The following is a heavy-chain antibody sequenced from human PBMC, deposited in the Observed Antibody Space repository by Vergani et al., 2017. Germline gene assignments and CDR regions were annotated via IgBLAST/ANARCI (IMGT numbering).Heavy chain of an antibody. CDR2: ISGSGGST. CDR1: GFTFSSYA. D-gene: IGHD6-19*01. J-gene: IGHJ2*01. CDR3: ARHRKLAVAGYFYWYFDL. V-gene: IGHV3-23*01. Sequence: EVQLLESGGGLVQPGGSLRLSCAASGFTFSSYAMSWVRQAPGKGLEWVSAISGSGGSTYYADSVKGRFTISRDNSKNTLYLQMNSLRAEDTAVYYCARHRKLAVAGYFYWYFDLWGRGTLVTVSS.